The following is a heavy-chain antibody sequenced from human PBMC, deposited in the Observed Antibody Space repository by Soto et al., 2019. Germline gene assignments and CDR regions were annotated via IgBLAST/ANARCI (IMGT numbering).Heavy chain of an antibody. CDR3: AKVEVDYYYGMDV. CDR2: ISGSGGST. CDR1: GFTFSSYA. D-gene: IGHD2-21*01. Sequence: EVQLLESGGGLVQPGGSLRLSCAASGFTFSSYAMSWVRQAPGKGLEWVSAISGSGGSTYYADSVKGRFTISRDNSKNALYLQMNSLRAEDTAVYYCAKVEVDYYYGMDVWGQGTTVTVSS. J-gene: IGHJ6*02. V-gene: IGHV3-23*01.